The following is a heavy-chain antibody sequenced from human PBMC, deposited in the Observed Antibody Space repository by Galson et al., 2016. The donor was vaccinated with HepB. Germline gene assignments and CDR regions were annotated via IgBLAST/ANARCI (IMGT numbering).Heavy chain of an antibody. CDR2: INVYNGNI. CDR3: ARVRSAGNCYSPVDWGAFDI. Sequence: SVKVSCKASGYTLTTYGITWVRQAPGQGLEWMGWINVYNGNIRNAQKFQGRLTMTTDTSTSTAYMELRSLRPDDTAVYYCARVRSAGNCYSPVDWGAFDIWGQGTMVTVSS. CDR1: GYTLTTYG. V-gene: IGHV1-18*04. D-gene: IGHD2-15*01. J-gene: IGHJ3*02.